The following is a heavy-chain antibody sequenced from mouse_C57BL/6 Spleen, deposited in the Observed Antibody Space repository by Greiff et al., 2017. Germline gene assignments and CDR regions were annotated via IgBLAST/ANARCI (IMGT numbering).Heavy chain of an antibody. Sequence: VQLQQSGAELVRPGTSVKVSCKASGYAFTNYLIEWVKQRPGQGLEWIGVINPGSGGTNYNEKFKGKATLTADKSSSTAYRQLRSLTSEDSAVYYCARGYGDYNYYAMDYWGQGTSVTVSS. D-gene: IGHD2-13*01. CDR2: INPGSGGT. V-gene: IGHV1-54*01. J-gene: IGHJ4*01. CDR1: GYAFTNYL. CDR3: ARGYGDYNYYAMDY.